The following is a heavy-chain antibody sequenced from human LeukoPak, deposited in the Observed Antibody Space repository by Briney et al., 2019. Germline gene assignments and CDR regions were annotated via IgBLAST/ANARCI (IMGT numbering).Heavy chain of an antibody. D-gene: IGHD3-22*01. J-gene: IGHJ4*02. CDR3: AKDREYDDSCDYNG. CDR1: GFTFSNFW. V-gene: IGHV3-7*03. Sequence: QSGESLRLSCTASGFTFSNFWMGWVRQAPGKGLEWVANIKQDETEKFYLGSVRGRFTISRDDSKNMVYLQMDSLRAEDTAVYYCAKDREYDDSCDYNGWGQGTLVTVSS. CDR2: IKQDETEK.